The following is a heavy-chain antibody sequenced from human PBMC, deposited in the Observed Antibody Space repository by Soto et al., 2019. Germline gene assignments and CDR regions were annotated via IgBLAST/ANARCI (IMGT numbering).Heavy chain of an antibody. J-gene: IGHJ4*02. D-gene: IGHD6-19*01. CDR2: IGQDGNGK. Sequence: EVQLVESGGDLVQPGGSLRLSCIASGFSISPNWMSWVRQAPGRGPEWVANIGQDGNGKNYVDSVKGRFTISRDNANNSLFLQMYSLRVEDTAVYYCARGQGWADYWGQGTPVTVSS. CDR1: GFSISPNW. CDR3: ARGQGWADY. V-gene: IGHV3-7*01.